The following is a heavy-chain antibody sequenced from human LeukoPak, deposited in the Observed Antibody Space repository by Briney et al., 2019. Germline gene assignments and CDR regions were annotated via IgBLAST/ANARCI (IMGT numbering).Heavy chain of an antibody. Sequence: PSETLSLTXAVSGYAIRSGYYWGWIRHPPGKGLECIGSIYHSGNTYYNPSLKSRVTISVDTSKNQFSLKMRSVTAADTAMFYCARGDPAASLLIDYWGQGTLVTVSS. CDR3: ARGDPAASLLIDY. J-gene: IGHJ4*02. D-gene: IGHD2-2*01. V-gene: IGHV4-38-2*01. CDR1: GYAIRSGYY. CDR2: IYHSGNT.